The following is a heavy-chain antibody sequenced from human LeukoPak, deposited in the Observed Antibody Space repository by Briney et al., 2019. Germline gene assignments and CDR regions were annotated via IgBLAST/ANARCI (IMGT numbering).Heavy chain of an antibody. CDR2: IRYDGSNK. Sequence: GGSLRLSCAPSGFTFSSYGMHWVRQAPGKGLEWVAFIRYDGSNKYYADSVKGPFTISRNHSKKTLYLQINSRRAQDTAVYYXXXDPGYGDYLDAFDIWGQGTMVTVSS. CDR1: GFTFSSYG. D-gene: IGHD4-17*01. CDR3: XXDPGYGDYLDAFDI. J-gene: IGHJ3*02. V-gene: IGHV3-30*02.